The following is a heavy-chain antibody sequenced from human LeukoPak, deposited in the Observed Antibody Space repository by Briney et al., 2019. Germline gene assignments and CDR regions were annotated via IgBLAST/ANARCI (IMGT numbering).Heavy chain of an antibody. CDR3: ARDGSSSSWSYYYYYMDV. CDR2: ISYDGSNK. D-gene: IGHD6-13*01. V-gene: IGHV3-30*04. CDR1: GFTFSSYA. J-gene: IGHJ6*03. Sequence: GGSLRLSCAASGFTFSSYAMHWVRQAPGKGLEWVAVISYDGSNKYYADSVKGRFTISRDNSKNTLYLQMNSLRAEDTAVYYCARDGSSSSWSYYYYYMDVWGKGTTVTVSS.